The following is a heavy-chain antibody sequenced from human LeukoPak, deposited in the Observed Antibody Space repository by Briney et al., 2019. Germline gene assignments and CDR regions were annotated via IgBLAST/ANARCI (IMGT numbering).Heavy chain of an antibody. J-gene: IGHJ4*02. D-gene: IGHD1-26*01. Sequence: GRSLGLSCAASGFSFSSHAMHWVRQAPGKGLEWVAFISYDGSNENHADSVKGRFSISRDNSKSTMYLQMNSLRVEDTAVYYCVGEVGPRDFGNWGQGTLVTVSS. CDR2: ISYDGSNE. V-gene: IGHV3-30*04. CDR3: VGEVGPRDFGN. CDR1: GFSFSSHA.